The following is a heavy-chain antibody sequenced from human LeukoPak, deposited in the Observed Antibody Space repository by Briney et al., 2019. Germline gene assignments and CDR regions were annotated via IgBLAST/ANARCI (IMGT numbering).Heavy chain of an antibody. J-gene: IGHJ5*02. V-gene: IGHV4-59*01. CDR2: IFRSGNT. CDR3: ARSIFGDPWFDP. Sequence: PSETPSLTCTVSGGSISSFYWSWLRQPPGKGLEWIGYIFRSGNTNYNPSLKSRVTISVDSSKDQFSLKLGSVTAADTAVYYCARSIFGDPWFDPWGQGTLVTVSS. D-gene: IGHD3-9*01. CDR1: GGSISSFY.